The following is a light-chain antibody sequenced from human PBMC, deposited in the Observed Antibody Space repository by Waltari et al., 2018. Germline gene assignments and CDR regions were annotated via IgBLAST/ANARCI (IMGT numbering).Light chain of an antibody. CDR1: SSNIGTGYD. Sequence: QSVLTQPPSVSGAPGQRVTISCTGSSSNIGTGYDVHWCQQLPGTAPKLLIYGNNNRPSGVPDRFSGSKSGTSASLAITGLQAEDEADYYCQSYDKSLSGVVFGGGTKLTVV. CDR2: GNN. V-gene: IGLV1-40*01. CDR3: QSYDKSLSGVV. J-gene: IGLJ2*01.